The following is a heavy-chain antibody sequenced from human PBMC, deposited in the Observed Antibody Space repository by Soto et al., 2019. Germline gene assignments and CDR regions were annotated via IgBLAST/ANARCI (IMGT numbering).Heavy chain of an antibody. J-gene: IGHJ3*01. Sequence: GGSLRLSCAASGFTFNFYWMHWVRQAPGQGLVWVSHIHSDGSTTTYADSVKGRFTISRVNAKNTLYLQMNSLRAEDTAVYYCVRGDKGGFDLWGQGTTVTVSS. V-gene: IGHV3-74*01. CDR3: VRGDKGGFDL. CDR1: GFTFNFYW. CDR2: IHSDGSTT. D-gene: IGHD2-21*02.